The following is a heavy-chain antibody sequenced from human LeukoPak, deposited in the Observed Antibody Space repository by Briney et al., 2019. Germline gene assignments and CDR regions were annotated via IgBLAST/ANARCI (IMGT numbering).Heavy chain of an antibody. CDR1: GFTLSSYE. D-gene: IGHD5-12*01. V-gene: IGHV3-23*01. Sequence: GGSLRLSCTVSGFTLSSYEMSWIRQAPGRGLEWVSSIDYSGGSSYYADSVKGRFTISRDNSKNTLYLQMNSLRAEDTAVYYCAKEGGYDKPFDYWGQGTLVTVSS. CDR3: AKEGGYDKPFDY. J-gene: IGHJ4*02. CDR2: IDYSGGSS.